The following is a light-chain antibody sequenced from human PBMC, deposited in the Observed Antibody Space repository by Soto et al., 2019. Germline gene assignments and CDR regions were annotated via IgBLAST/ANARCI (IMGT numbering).Light chain of an antibody. Sequence: DIVMTQSPLSLPVTPGEPASISCRSSQSLLHSNGYNYLDWYLQKPGQSPQLLIYLGSNRASGVXDXYSGSGSGTDFTLKISRVEAEDVGVYYCMQALQTPLTFGPGTKVDIK. CDR1: QSLLHSNGYNY. CDR2: LGS. V-gene: IGKV2-28*01. J-gene: IGKJ3*01. CDR3: MQALQTPLT.